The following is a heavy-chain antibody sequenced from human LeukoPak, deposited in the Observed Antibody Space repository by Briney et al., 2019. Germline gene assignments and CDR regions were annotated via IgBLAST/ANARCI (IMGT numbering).Heavy chain of an antibody. V-gene: IGHV1-2*02. CDR1: GYTFTGYY. CDR3: ARDRYGDYVGLAY. J-gene: IGHJ4*02. Sequence: ASVKVSCKASGYTFTGYYMHWVRQAPGQGLEWMGWINPNSGGTNYVQKFQGRVTMTRDTSISTGYMELSRLRSDDTAVYYCARDRYGDYVGLAYWGQGTLVTVSS. CDR2: INPNSGGT. D-gene: IGHD4-17*01.